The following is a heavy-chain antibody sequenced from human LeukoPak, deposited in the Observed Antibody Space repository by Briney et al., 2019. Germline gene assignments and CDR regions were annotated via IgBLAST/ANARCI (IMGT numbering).Heavy chain of an antibody. CDR3: AKYGYNYAFDI. CDR1: GGSISPYY. V-gene: IGHV4-59*01. Sequence: SETQSLTCTVSGGSISPYYWSWIRQPPGKGLDWIGYIYYSGSTNYNPSLKSRVIISVDTSKNQFSLKLSSVTAADTAVYYCAKYGYNYAFDIWGQGTMVTVSS. J-gene: IGHJ3*02. D-gene: IGHD5-24*01. CDR2: IYYSGST.